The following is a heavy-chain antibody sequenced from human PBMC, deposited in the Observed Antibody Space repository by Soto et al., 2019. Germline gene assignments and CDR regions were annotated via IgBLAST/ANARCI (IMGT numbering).Heavy chain of an antibody. CDR2: TYYRSKWYN. V-gene: IGHV6-1*01. D-gene: IGHD1-26*01. CDR3: AREYIVGATNYYYYYYMDV. Sequence: PSQTLSLTCAISGDSVSSNSAAWNWIRQSPSRGLEWLGRTYYRSKWYNDYAVSVKSRITINPDTSKNQFSLQLDSVTPEDTAVYYCAREYIVGATNYYYYYYMDVWGKGTTVTVSS. J-gene: IGHJ6*03. CDR1: GDSVSSNSAA.